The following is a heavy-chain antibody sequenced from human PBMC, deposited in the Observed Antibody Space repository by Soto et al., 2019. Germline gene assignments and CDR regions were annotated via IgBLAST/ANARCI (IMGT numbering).Heavy chain of an antibody. J-gene: IGHJ6*02. V-gene: IGHV1-8*01. CDR1: GYTFTSFD. Sequence: QVQLEQSGAEVKKPGASVKVSCKASGYTFTSFDINWVRQATGQGLEWMGWMNPNSGNTRYAQKFQGRITMTRNTSISTAYMELSSLRSEDTAVYYCARKYSSKSEGFGMDVWGQGTTVTVSS. D-gene: IGHD6-13*01. CDR3: ARKYSSKSEGFGMDV. CDR2: MNPNSGNT.